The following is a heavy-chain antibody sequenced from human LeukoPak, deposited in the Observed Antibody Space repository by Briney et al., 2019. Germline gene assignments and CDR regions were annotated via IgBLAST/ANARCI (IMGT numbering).Heavy chain of an antibody. CDR2: IYYSGST. CDR1: GGSISSYY. CDR3: ARRDSSWYYFDY. D-gene: IGHD6-13*01. V-gene: IGHV4-59*08. J-gene: IGHJ4*02. Sequence: PSETLSLTCTVSGGSISSYYWSWIRQPPEKGLEWIGYIYYSGSTNYNPSLKSRVTISVDTSKNQFSLKLSSVTAADTAVYYCARRDSSWYYFDYWGQGTLVTVSS.